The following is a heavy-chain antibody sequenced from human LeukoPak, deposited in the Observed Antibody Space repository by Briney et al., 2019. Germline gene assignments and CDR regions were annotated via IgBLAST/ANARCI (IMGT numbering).Heavy chain of an antibody. J-gene: IGHJ4*02. V-gene: IGHV3-23*01. CDR1: GFTFSSYS. CDR3: AKDLRMGASSEGDY. CDR2: IGSSDGNA. Sequence: GGSLRLSCAASGFTFSSYSMNWVRQAPGKGLEWVSSIGSSDGNAYYADSVKGRFTISRDNSKNTLYLQMNSLRAEDTAVYYCAKDLRMGASSEGDYWGQGTLVTVSS. D-gene: IGHD1-26*01.